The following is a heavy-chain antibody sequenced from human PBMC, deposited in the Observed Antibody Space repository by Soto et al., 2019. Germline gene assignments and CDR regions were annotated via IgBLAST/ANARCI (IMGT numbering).Heavy chain of an antibody. CDR3: ARGLRSVLDY. J-gene: IGHJ4*02. D-gene: IGHD6-6*01. V-gene: IGHV3-33*01. CDR2: ISSDEKIK. CDR1: GFIFSNFG. Sequence: QVQLVETGGGVVEPGGSLRLSCGASGFIFSNFGMHWVRQAPGKGLEWVAVISSDEKIKQYADSVRGRFAISRDNSKNTLYLQMTSLRAEDTAIYYCARGLRSVLDYWGQGTLVPVSS.